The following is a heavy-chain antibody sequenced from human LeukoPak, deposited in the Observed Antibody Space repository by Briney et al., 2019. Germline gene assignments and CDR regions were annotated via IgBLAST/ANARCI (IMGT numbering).Heavy chain of an antibody. D-gene: IGHD3-10*01. CDR3: ARVTSRNYYGSGSYPYY. Sequence: GGSLRFSRAASGFTFSSYSMNWVRQAPGKGLEWVSSISSSSSYIYYADSVKGRFTISRDNAKNSLYLQMNSLRAEDTAVYYCARVTSRNYYGSGSYPYYWGQGTLVTVSS. V-gene: IGHV3-21*01. CDR1: GFTFSSYS. J-gene: IGHJ4*02. CDR2: ISSSSSYI.